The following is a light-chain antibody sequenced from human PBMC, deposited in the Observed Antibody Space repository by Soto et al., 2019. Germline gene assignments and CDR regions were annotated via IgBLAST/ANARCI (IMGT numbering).Light chain of an antibody. CDR2: SNN. CDR1: SSNIGSNT. Sequence: QSVLTQPPSASGTPGQRVTISCSGSSSNIGSNTVNWYQQLPGTAPKLLIYSNNQRPSGVPDRFSGSKSGTSASLAISGLQHEDEAAYYCAAWDDRLKGVFGTGTKVTV. V-gene: IGLV1-44*01. CDR3: AAWDDRLKGV. J-gene: IGLJ1*01.